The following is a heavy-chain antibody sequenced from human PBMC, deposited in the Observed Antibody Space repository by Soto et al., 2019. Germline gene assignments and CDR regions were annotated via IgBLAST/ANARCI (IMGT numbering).Heavy chain of an antibody. CDR2: INHSGST. CDR1: GGSFSGYY. Sequence: SETLSLTCAVYGGSFSGYYWSWIRQPPGKGLEWIGEINHSGSTRYSPSFQGQVTISADKSISTAYLQWSSLKASDTAMYYCARSVRIAAAGTPWGLNYYYYYMDVWGKGTTVTVSS. D-gene: IGHD6-13*01. CDR3: ARSVRIAAAGTPWGLNYYYYYMDV. J-gene: IGHJ6*03. V-gene: IGHV4-34*01.